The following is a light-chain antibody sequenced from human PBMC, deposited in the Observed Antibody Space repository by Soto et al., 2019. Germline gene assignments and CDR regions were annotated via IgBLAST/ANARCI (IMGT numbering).Light chain of an antibody. CDR2: GAS. Sequence: EMVMTQSPATLSVSPGERATLSCRASQSVSVNLAWYQQKPGQPPRLLIYGASTRATGIPARFSGSGSGTDFTLTISSLQAEDFATYYCQQTRSYPSTFGGGTKVDIK. J-gene: IGKJ4*01. V-gene: IGKV3-15*01. CDR1: QSVSVN. CDR3: QQTRSYPST.